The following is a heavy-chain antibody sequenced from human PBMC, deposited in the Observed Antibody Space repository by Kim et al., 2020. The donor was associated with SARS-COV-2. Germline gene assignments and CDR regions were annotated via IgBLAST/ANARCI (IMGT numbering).Heavy chain of an antibody. CDR3: ARVRGIGGRTRMIAYGMDV. CDR2: IYYSGST. CDR1: GGSISSGGYY. Sequence: SETLSLTCTVSGGSISSGGYYWSWIRQHPGKGLEWIGYIYYSGSTYYNPSLKSRVTISVDTSKNQFSLKLSSVTAADTAVYYCARVRGIGGRTRMIAYGMDVWGQGTTVTVSS. V-gene: IGHV4-31*03. D-gene: IGHD3-22*01. J-gene: IGHJ6*02.